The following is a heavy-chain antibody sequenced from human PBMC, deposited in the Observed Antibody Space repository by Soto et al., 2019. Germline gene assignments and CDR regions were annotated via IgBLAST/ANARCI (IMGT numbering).Heavy chain of an antibody. CDR2: IKSEANGGTT. CDR3: ATGLGGR. V-gene: IGHV3-15*01. CDR1: GFTFTNAW. J-gene: IGHJ4*02. D-gene: IGHD3-16*01. Sequence: ESGGGLVKPGESLRISCAASGFTFTNAWMSWVRQAPGKGLEWVGRIKSEANGGTTDNAAPVKGRFTISRDDSKNTLYLQMNSMKTEDTAVYYCATGLGGRCGQGTLVTVSS.